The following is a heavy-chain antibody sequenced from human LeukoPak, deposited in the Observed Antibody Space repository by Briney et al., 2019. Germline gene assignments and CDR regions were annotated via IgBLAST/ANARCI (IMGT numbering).Heavy chain of an antibody. D-gene: IGHD2-15*01. CDR1: GFTFSSYA. CDR2: ISGSGGST. Sequence: GGSLRLSCAASGFTFSSYAMSWVRQAPGKGLEWVSAISGSGGSTYYADSVKGRFTISRDNSKNTLFLQMNSLRAEDTAVYYCAKGVDYCSGGSCPAGYWGPGTLVTVSS. CDR3: AKGVDYCSGGSCPAGY. J-gene: IGHJ4*02. V-gene: IGHV3-23*01.